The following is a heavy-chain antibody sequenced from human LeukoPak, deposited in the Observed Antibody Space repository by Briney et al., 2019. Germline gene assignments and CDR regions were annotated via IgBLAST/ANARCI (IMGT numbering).Heavy chain of an antibody. J-gene: IGHJ4*02. CDR3: ARDRLYSGYDYGWAFDY. CDR2: IYYSGST. V-gene: IGHV4-59*01. Sequence: PSETLSLTCTVSGGSISSYYWSWIRQPPGKGLEWIGYIYYSGSTNYNPSLKSRVTISIDTSKNQFSLKLSSVTAADTAVYYCARDRLYSGYDYGWAFDYWGQGTLVTVSS. D-gene: IGHD5-12*01. CDR1: GGSISSYY.